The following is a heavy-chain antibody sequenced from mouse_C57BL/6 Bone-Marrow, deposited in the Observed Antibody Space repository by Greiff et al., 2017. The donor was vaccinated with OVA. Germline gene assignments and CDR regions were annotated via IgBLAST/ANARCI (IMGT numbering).Heavy chain of an antibody. Sequence: QVQLQQPGAELVKPGASVKLSCKASGYTFTSYWMHWVKQRPGQGLEWIGMIHPNSGSTNYNEKFKSKATLTVDKSSSTAYMQLSSLTSEDSAVYYCASPTYYSNYWFAYWGQGTLVTVSA. CDR2: IHPNSGST. V-gene: IGHV1-64*01. D-gene: IGHD2-5*01. J-gene: IGHJ3*01. CDR1: GYTFTSYW. CDR3: ASPTYYSNYWFAY.